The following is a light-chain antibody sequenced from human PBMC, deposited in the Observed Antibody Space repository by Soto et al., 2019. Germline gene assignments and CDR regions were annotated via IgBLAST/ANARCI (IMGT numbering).Light chain of an antibody. CDR1: TSDVGTYNS. CDR2: DVN. J-gene: IGLJ2*01. CDR3: CSYAGSYPLA. V-gene: IGLV2-11*01. Sequence: QSALTQPRSVSGSPGQSVTISCTGTTSDVGTYNSVSWYQQDPGKAPKLMLYDVNKRPSGVPDRFSGSKSGNTASLTISGLQADDEADYYCCSYAGSYPLAFGGGTKLTVL.